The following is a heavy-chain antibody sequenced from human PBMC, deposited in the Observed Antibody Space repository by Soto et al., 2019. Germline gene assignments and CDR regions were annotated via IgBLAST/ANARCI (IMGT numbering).Heavy chain of an antibody. D-gene: IGHD3-22*01. CDR3: ARVSAPDYYDSSGYTFDY. CDR1: GGSISSGGYY. V-gene: IGHV4-31*02. CDR2: IYYSGST. J-gene: IGHJ4*02. Sequence: SETLSLTCTVSGGSISSGGYYWSWIRQHPGKGLEWIGYIYYSGSTYYIPSLKSRVTISVDTSKNQFSLKLSSVTAADTAVYYCARVSAPDYYDSSGYTFDYWGQGTLVTVSS.